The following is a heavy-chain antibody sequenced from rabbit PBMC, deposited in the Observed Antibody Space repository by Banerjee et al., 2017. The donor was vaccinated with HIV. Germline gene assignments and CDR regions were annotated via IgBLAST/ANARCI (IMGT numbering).Heavy chain of an antibody. CDR2: IYTGSSGNT. D-gene: IGHD1-1*01. Sequence: PGKGLEWIGCIYTGSSGNTVYATWAKGRFTISKASWTTVTLQMTSLTAADTASYFCAREGADSSGYSLWGPGTLVTVS. CDR3: AREGADSSGYSL. J-gene: IGHJ6*01. V-gene: IGHV1S40*01.